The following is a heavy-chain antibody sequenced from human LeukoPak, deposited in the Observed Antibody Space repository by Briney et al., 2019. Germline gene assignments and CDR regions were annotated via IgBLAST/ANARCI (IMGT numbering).Heavy chain of an antibody. CDR3: ANNLIGAGEYFQK. CDR1: GLRFSDYY. V-gene: IGHV3-11*01. CDR2: ISSGGDIM. Sequence: PGGSLRLSCAASGLRFSDYYVSWIRQAPGKGLQWVSYISSGGDIMHYADSVKGRFTSSRDNAKNSGYLEMNSLGAEDTGVYYGANNLIGAGEYFQKWGQGTLVTVPS. J-gene: IGHJ1*01. D-gene: IGHD2/OR15-2a*01.